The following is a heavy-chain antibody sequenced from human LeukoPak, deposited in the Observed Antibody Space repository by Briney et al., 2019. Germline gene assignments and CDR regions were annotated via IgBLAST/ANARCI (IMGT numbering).Heavy chain of an antibody. Sequence: ASVKVSCKASGYTLTRYVMQWVRQAPGQRLEWMGWINAGNGSPKYSQNFQGRVSITRDTSASVVYMELSSLTSEDTAVYYCARGNDPDYWGQGTLVTVSS. J-gene: IGHJ4*02. V-gene: IGHV1-3*01. CDR2: INAGNGSP. CDR1: GYTLTRYV. D-gene: IGHD3-10*01. CDR3: ARGNDPDY.